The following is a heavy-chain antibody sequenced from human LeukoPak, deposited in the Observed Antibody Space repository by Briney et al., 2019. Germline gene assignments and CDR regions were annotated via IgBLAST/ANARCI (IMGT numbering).Heavy chain of an antibody. D-gene: IGHD3-9*01. CDR3: ASGLAGYTSYYFDY. CDR2: IYRSGST. Sequence: PSETLSLTCTVSGGSISSGGYYWSWIRQPPGKGLEWIGEIYRSGSTNYNPSLKSRVTISVDKSKNQFSLKLSSVTAADTAVYYCASGLAGYTSYYFDYWGQGTLVTVSS. CDR1: GGSISSGGYY. J-gene: IGHJ4*02. V-gene: IGHV4-61*05.